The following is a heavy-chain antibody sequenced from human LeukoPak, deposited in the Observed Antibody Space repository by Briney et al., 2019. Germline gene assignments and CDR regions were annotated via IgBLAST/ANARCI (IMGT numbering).Heavy chain of an antibody. D-gene: IGHD3-3*01. J-gene: IGHJ4*02. CDR1: GGSISIGSYY. V-gene: IGHV4-61*02. Sequence: PSETLSLTCTVSGGSISIGSYYWSWIRQPAGKGLEWIGRIYAGGNTNYNPSHYSPSLKSRVIISTDTSKNQFSLKLSSVTAADTAVYYCARPARDFGSGYYHGFDYWGQGTLVAVSS. CDR2: IYAGGNT. CDR3: ARPARDFGSGYYHGFDY.